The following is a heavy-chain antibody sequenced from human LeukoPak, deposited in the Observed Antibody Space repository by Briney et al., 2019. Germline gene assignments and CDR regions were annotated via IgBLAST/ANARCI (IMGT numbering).Heavy chain of an antibody. D-gene: IGHD1-26*01. V-gene: IGHV3-74*01. CDR1: GFTFSSYW. CDR2: ISDVGSHT. Sequence: PGGSLRLSCAASGFTFSSYWMHWVRQAPGKGLVWVSRISDVGSHTFYADSVKGRFAMSRDNAKNTLYLQMNSLRAEDTAIYYCAKKYSTGLDPWGQGTLVTVPS. CDR3: AKKYSTGLDP. J-gene: IGHJ5*02.